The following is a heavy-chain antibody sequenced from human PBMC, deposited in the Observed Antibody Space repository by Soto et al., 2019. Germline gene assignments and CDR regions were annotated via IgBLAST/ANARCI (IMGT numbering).Heavy chain of an antibody. Sequence: PGGSLRLSCAASGFIFSSYGMHWVRQAPGKGLEWVAVISYDGSNKYYADSVKGRFTISRDNSKNTLYLQMNSLRAEDTAVYYCAKVGQWFGELGGEYYYGMDVWGQGTTVTVSS. CDR3: AKVGQWFGELGGEYYYGMDV. V-gene: IGHV3-30*18. CDR1: GFIFSSYG. CDR2: ISYDGSNK. D-gene: IGHD3-10*01. J-gene: IGHJ6*02.